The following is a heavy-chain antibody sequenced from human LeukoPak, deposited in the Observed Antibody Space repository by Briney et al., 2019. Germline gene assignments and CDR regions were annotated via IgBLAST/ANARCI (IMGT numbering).Heavy chain of an antibody. V-gene: IGHV3-7*01. CDR3: ARVGYSSSWYGGYYYYYYMDV. CDR2: IKQDGSEK. Sequence: GGSLRLSCAASGFTFSSYWMSWVRQAPGKGLEWVANIKQDGSEKYYVDSVKGRFTISRDNAKNSLYLQMNSLRAEDTAVYYCARVGYSSSWYGGYYYYYYMDVWGKGTTVTVSS. D-gene: IGHD6-13*01. J-gene: IGHJ6*03. CDR1: GFTFSSYW.